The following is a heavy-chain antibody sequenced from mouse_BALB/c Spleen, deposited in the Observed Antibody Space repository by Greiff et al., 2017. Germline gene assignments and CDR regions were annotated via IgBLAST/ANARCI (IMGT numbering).Heavy chain of an antibody. V-gene: IGHV5-6*01. CDR3: ARHPDGNYDYYAMDY. D-gene: IGHD2-1*01. Sequence: EVQLVESGGDLVKPGGSLKLSCAASGFAFSTYGMSWVRQTPDKRLEWVALISSGGSYTYYPDSVKGRFTISRDNAKNTLYLQMSSLKSEDTAMYYCARHPDGNYDYYAMDYWGQGTSVTVSS. CDR2: ISSGGSYT. J-gene: IGHJ4*01. CDR1: GFAFSTYG.